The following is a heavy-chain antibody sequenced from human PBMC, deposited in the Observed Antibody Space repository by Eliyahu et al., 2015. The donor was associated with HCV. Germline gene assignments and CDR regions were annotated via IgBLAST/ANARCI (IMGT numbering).Heavy chain of an antibody. D-gene: IGHD5-12*01. J-gene: IGHJ4*02. Sequence: EVHLVESGGGLVQPGGSLRXSCSASGFTFRTYWMHWVRQVPGKGLVWLSRIDPDGRSTNYADSVKGRFTISRDNTKSTLFLQMNSLGTDDTAVYYCARGPSGSAFYPGDSWGQGTLVTVSS. CDR1: GFTFRTYW. CDR2: IDPDGRST. CDR3: ARGPSGSAFYPGDS. V-gene: IGHV3-74*01.